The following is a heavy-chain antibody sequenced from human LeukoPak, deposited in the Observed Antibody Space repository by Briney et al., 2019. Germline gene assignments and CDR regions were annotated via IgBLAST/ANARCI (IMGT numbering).Heavy chain of an antibody. D-gene: IGHD5-18*01. CDR2: IRYDGSNK. CDR1: GFTFSSYG. J-gene: IGHJ3*02. Sequence: GGSLRLSCAASGFTFSSYGMHWVRQAPGKGLEWVAFIRYDGSNKYYADSVKGRFTISRDNSKNTLYLQMNSLRAEDTAVYYCAKDRAYSYVPDAFDIWGQGTMVTVSS. CDR3: AKDRAYSYVPDAFDI. V-gene: IGHV3-30*02.